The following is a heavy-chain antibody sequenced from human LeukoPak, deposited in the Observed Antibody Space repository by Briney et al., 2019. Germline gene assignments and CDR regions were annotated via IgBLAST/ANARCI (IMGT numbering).Heavy chain of an antibody. Sequence: SETLSLTCTVSGGSISSYYWSWIRQPPGKGLEWIGYIYYSGSTNYNPSLKSRVTISVDTSKNQFSLKLSSVTAADTAVYYCARHPAGRSPRTNDYWGQGTLVTVSS. J-gene: IGHJ4*02. CDR1: GGSISSYY. CDR3: ARHPAGRSPRTNDY. CDR2: IYYSGST. D-gene: IGHD6-25*01. V-gene: IGHV4-59*08.